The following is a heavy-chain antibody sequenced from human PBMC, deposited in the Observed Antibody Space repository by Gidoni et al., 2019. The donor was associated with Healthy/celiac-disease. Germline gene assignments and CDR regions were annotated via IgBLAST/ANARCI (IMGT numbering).Heavy chain of an antibody. CDR2: ISAYNGNT. CDR1: GYTLTSYG. CDR3: ARDDHDSSGYYITYYYYGMDV. D-gene: IGHD3-22*01. V-gene: IGHV1-18*04. Sequence: QVKLVQSGAEVKKPGASVKVSCKASGYTLTSYGISWVRQAPGQGLEWMGWISAYNGNTNYAQKLQGRVTMTTDTSTSTAYMELRSLRSDDTAVYYCARDDHDSSGYYITYYYYGMDVWGQGTTVTVSS. J-gene: IGHJ6*02.